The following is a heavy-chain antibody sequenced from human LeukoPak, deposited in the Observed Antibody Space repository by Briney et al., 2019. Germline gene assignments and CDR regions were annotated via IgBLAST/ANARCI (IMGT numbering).Heavy chain of an antibody. Sequence: GGSLRLSCAASGFTFNSYWFHWVRQAPGKGLVWVSRINSGGSDTIYADSVKGRFTISRDNAKSTVYLQMNSLKAEDTAVYYCARGGYHHGFDIWGQGTMVTVSS. J-gene: IGHJ3*02. CDR3: ARGGYHHGFDI. CDR1: GFTFNSYW. D-gene: IGHD2-15*01. CDR2: INSGGSDT. V-gene: IGHV3-74*01.